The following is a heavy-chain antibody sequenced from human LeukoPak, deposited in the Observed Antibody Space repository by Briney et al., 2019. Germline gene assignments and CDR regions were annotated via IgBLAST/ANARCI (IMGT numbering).Heavy chain of an antibody. CDR3: AREGLTTVNRYYYYGMDV. CDR1: GGTFSSYA. Sequence: SVKVSCKASGGTFSSYAISWVRQAPGQGLEWMGRIIPILGIANYAQKFQGRVTITADKSTSTAYMELSSLRSEDTAVYYCAREGLTTVNRYYYYGMDVWGQGTTVTVSS. CDR2: IIPILGIA. D-gene: IGHD4-17*01. J-gene: IGHJ6*02. V-gene: IGHV1-69*04.